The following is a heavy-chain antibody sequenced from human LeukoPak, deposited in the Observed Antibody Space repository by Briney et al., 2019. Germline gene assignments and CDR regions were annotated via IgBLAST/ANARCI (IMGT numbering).Heavy chain of an antibody. CDR1: GYTFTSYD. CDR3: AREDYYDSGSNDY. J-gene: IGHJ4*02. V-gene: IGHV1-8*01. CDR2: MNPNSGNT. D-gene: IGHD3-22*01. Sequence: GSVKVSCKASGYTFTSYDINWVRQATGQGLEWMGWMNPNSGNTGYAQKFQGRVTITRNTSISTAYMELSSLRSEDTAVYYCAREDYYDSGSNDYWGQGTLVTVSS.